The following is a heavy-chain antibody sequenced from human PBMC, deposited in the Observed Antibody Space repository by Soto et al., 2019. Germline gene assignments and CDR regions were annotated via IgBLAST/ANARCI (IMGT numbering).Heavy chain of an antibody. CDR2: ISAYNGNT. D-gene: IGHD4-4*01. Sequence: ASVKVSCKASGYTFTSYGISWVRQAPGQGLEWMGWISAYNGNTNYAQKLQGRVTMTTDTSTSTAYMELRSLRSDDTAVYYCARSYSNLSEYYYYYMDVWGKGTTVTVSS. CDR3: ARSYSNLSEYYYYYMDV. J-gene: IGHJ6*03. V-gene: IGHV1-18*01. CDR1: GYTFTSYG.